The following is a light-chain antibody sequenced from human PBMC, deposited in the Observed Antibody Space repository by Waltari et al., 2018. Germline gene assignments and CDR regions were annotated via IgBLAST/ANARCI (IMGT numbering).Light chain of an antibody. J-gene: IGLJ2*01. CDR1: NIGRKS. Sequence: SYVVTQSPSVSVAPGETARITCGGDNIGRKSVHWYQQRPGQAPGLVISYDSHRPSGIPERFSGSNSGNTATLTISWVEADDEADYYCLVWHSTTDHHGVFGGGTKLTVL. CDR2: YDS. V-gene: IGLV3-21*04. CDR3: LVWHSTTDHHGV.